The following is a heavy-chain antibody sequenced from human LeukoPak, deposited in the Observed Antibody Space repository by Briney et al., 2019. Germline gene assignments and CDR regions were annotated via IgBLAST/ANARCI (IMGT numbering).Heavy chain of an antibody. CDR3: ARHSLYSDSSGYCYCFDC. D-gene: IGHD3-22*01. J-gene: IGHJ4*02. CDR1: GDSISSDSHY. V-gene: IGHV4-39*01. CDR2: IYYSGTT. Sequence: SETLSLTCTVSGDSISSDSHYWGWIRQPPGKGLEWIGSIYYSGTTYYNPSLKSRVTMSVDTSKNQFSLRLSSVTAADTAVYYCARHSLYSDSSGYCYCFDCWGQGTLVTVSS.